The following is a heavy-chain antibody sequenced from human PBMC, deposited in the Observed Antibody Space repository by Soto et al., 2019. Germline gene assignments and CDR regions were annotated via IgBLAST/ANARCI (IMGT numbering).Heavy chain of an antibody. CDR2: IYNSVNT. D-gene: IGHD3-10*01. Sequence: QVQLQESGPGLVEPSQTLSLTCTVSGDSISNGYYTWSWIRQPPGKDLEWIGPIYNSVNTYRNPSLKSRVTISADTSKNQFSLKLSSVTAADTAVYYCARGPSGDKVDYWGQGTLVTVSS. V-gene: IGHV4-30-4*01. CDR3: ARGPSGDKVDY. CDR1: GDSISNGYYT. J-gene: IGHJ4*02.